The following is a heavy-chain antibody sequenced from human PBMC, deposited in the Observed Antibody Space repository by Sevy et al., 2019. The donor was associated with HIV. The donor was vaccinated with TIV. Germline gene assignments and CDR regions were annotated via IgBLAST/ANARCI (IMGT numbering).Heavy chain of an antibody. CDR3: VRGGSPWWSVDV. Sequence: SETLSLTCTVSSASITSYYYSWIRQPPGKGLEWIAYTYYSGRTNYNPSLKSRVTISIDTSKNQLSLKLSSVTAADTAVYYCVRGGSPWWSVDVWVKGTTVTVSS. V-gene: IGHV4-59*01. J-gene: IGHJ6*04. D-gene: IGHD2-15*01. CDR1: SASITSYY. CDR2: TYYSGRT.